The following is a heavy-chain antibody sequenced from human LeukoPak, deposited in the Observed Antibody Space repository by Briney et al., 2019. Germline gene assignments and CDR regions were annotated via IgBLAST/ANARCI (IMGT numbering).Heavy chain of an antibody. J-gene: IGHJ4*02. CDR3: TRHAGIAVAGTGY. D-gene: IGHD6-19*01. Sequence: GGSLRLSCTASGFTFGDYAMSWVRQAPGRGLEWVGFIRSKAYGGTTEYAASVKGRFTISRDDSKSIAYLQMNSLKTEDTAVYYCTRHAGIAVAGTGYWGQGTLVTVSS. CDR2: IRSKAYGGTT. CDR1: GFTFGDYA. V-gene: IGHV3-49*04.